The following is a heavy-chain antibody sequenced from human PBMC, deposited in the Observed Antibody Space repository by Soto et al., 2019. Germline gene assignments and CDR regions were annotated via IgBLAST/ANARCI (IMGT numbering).Heavy chain of an antibody. J-gene: IGHJ4*02. V-gene: IGHV2-5*02. CDR1: GFSLSTSGVG. CDR2: IYWDDDK. CDR3: AHYSSDSYYFDY. Sequence: SGPTLVNPTQTLTLTCTFSGFSLSTSGVGVGWIRQPPGKALEWLALIYWDDDKRYSPSLKSRLTITKDTSKNQVVLTMTDMDPVDSATYYCAHYSSDSYYFDYWGQGTLVTVPQ. D-gene: IGHD3-22*01.